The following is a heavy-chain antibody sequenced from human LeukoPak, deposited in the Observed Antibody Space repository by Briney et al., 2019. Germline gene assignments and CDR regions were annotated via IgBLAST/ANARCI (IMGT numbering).Heavy chain of an antibody. V-gene: IGHV1-69*05. D-gene: IGHD3-10*01. J-gene: IGHJ4*02. CDR3: ARDEPYYYYFDY. Sequence: SVKVSCKASGGTFSSYAISWVRQAPGQGLEWMGRIIPIFGTANYAQKFQGRVTITTDESTSTAYMELSSLGSEDTAVYYCARDEPYYYYFDYWGQGTLVTVSS. CDR2: IIPIFGTA. CDR1: GGTFSSYA.